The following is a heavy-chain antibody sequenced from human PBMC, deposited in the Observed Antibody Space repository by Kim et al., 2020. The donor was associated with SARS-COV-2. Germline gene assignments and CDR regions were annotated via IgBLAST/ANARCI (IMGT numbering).Heavy chain of an antibody. Sequence: GGSLRLSCAASGFTFSSYSMNWVRQAPGKGLEWVSSISSSSSYIYYADSVKGRFTISRDNAKNSLYLQMNSLRAEDTAVYYCARDNLIRFGELFSLKDHYYGMDVWGQGTTVTVSS. CDR2: ISSSSSYI. V-gene: IGHV3-21*01. J-gene: IGHJ6*02. CDR3: ARDNLIRFGELFSLKDHYYGMDV. CDR1: GFTFSSYS. D-gene: IGHD3-10*01.